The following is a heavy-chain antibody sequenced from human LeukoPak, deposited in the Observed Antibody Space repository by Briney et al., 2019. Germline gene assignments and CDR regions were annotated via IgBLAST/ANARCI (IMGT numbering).Heavy chain of an antibody. Sequence: SETLSLTCTVSGGSISSGDYYWSWIRQPPGKGLERIGYIYYSGSTYYNPSLKSRVTISVDTSKNQFSLKLSSVTAADTAVYYCARGAVVPAAPYYYYYGMDVWGQGTTVTVSS. D-gene: IGHD2-2*01. CDR2: IYYSGST. V-gene: IGHV4-30-4*01. J-gene: IGHJ6*02. CDR1: GGSISSGDYY. CDR3: ARGAVVPAAPYYYYYGMDV.